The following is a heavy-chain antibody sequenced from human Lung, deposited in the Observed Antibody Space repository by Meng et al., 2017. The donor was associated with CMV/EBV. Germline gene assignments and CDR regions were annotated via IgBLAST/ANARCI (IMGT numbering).Heavy chain of an antibody. CDR2: IITIFGTG. Sequence: SVXVSXXASAGTFSSYAISWVRQAPGQGLEWMGGIITIFGTGNYAQKFQGRVTITTDESTSTAYMELSSLRSEDTAVYYCAREGGCSSTSCYYYYGIDVWGQGTTVXVSS. J-gene: IGHJ6*02. CDR1: AGTFSSYA. CDR3: AREGGCSSTSCYYYYGIDV. D-gene: IGHD2-2*01. V-gene: IGHV1-69*05.